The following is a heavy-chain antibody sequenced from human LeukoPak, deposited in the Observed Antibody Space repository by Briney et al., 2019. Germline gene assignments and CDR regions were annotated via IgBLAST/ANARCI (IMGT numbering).Heavy chain of an antibody. CDR3: ARAVAPLRLIHDGFDI. D-gene: IGHD3-16*01. J-gene: IGHJ3*02. CDR2: IWYDGSNK. Sequence: GGSLRLSCAASVCTLRNYGMHWVRQAPGEGLEWVAVIWYDGSNKNHADSVKGRVTISRDNSKNTLYLQMNSLRAEDTAVYYCARAVAPLRLIHDGFDIWGQGTMVTVSS. V-gene: IGHV3-33*01. CDR1: VCTLRNYG.